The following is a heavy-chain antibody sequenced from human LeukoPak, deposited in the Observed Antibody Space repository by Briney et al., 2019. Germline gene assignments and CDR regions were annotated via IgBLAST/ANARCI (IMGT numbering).Heavy chain of an antibody. J-gene: IGHJ1*01. Sequence: QTGGSLRLSCAASGFTFSSYAMSWVRQAPGKGLEWVSAISGSGGSTYYADSVKGRFTISRDNSKNTLCLQMNSLRAEDTAVYYCAKSPSSGYYFGYFQHWGQGTLVTVSS. V-gene: IGHV3-23*01. CDR3: AKSPSSGYYFGYFQH. CDR1: GFTFSSYA. D-gene: IGHD3-22*01. CDR2: ISGSGGST.